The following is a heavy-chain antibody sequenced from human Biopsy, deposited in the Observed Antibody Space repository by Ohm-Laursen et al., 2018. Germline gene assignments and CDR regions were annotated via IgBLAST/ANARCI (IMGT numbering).Heavy chain of an antibody. CDR2: ISGSGGST. Sequence: SLRLSCSASGFSFDNYAMNWVRQAPGKGLEWVSTISGSGGSTYYADSVKGRFTISRDNAKNSLYLQMNSLRAEDTAVYYCARAYPPPGRRLVVVAGDFDCWGQGTRVTVSS. D-gene: IGHD2-15*01. V-gene: IGHV3-23*01. J-gene: IGHJ4*02. CDR1: GFSFDNYA. CDR3: ARAYPPPGRRLVVVAGDFDC.